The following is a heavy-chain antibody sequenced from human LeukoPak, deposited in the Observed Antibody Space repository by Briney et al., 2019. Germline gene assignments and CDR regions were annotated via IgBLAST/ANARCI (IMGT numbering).Heavy chain of an antibody. V-gene: IGHV3-43*02. J-gene: IGHJ4*02. CDR1: GLPIADFA. CDR2: ISGDGVST. D-gene: IGHD1-26*01. CDR3: ARHDWELKGSDY. Sequence: PGGSLRLSCVASGLPIADFAMHWVRQAPGKGLEWVSLISGDGVSTFYADSVKGRFTISRDNAKNTLYLQMNSLRAEDTAVYYCARHDWELKGSDYWGQGTLVTVSS.